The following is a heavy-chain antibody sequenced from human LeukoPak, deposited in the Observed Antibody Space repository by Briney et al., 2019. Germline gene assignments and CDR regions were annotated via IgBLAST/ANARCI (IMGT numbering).Heavy chain of an antibody. CDR2: INPSGGST. CDR1: GYTFTGYY. CDR3: ARGVHVRKYDSNQNSFDP. V-gene: IGHV1-46*01. J-gene: IGHJ5*02. D-gene: IGHD3-22*01. Sequence: ASVKVSCKASGYTFTGYYIYWVRQAHGQGLEWMGIINPSGGSTRYAQKFQGRVTVTRDMSTSTVYMELTSLRSEDTAVYYCARGVHVRKYDSNQNSFDPWGQGTLVTVSS.